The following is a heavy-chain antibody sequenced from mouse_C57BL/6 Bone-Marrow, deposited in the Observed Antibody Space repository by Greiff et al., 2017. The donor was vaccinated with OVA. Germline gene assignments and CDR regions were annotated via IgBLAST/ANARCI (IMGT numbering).Heavy chain of an antibody. CDR1: GFTFCNYW. CDR3: TVTTVVALDY. D-gene: IGHD1-1*01. J-gene: IGHJ2*01. V-gene: IGHV6-3*01. Sequence: EVMLVESGGGLVQPGGSMKLSCVASGFTFCNYWMNWVRQSPEKGLEWVAQIRLKSDNYATHYAESVNGRFTISRDDSKISVYLQMNNIRSENTGIYYCTVTTVVALDYWGQGTTLTVSS. CDR2: IRLKSDNYAT.